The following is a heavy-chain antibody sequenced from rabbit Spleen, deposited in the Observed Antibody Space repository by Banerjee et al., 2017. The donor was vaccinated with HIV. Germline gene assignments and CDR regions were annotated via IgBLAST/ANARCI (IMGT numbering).Heavy chain of an antibody. CDR3: ARDAGTSFSTYGMDL. CDR2: IDTGSSGFS. V-gene: IGHV1S40*01. CDR1: GVSFSANSY. Sequence: QSLEESVGDLVKPGASLTLTCIASGVSFSANSYMCWVRQAPGKGLEWIACIDTGSSGFSYFASWAKGRFTISKTSSTTVTLQMTSLTAADTATYFCARDAGTSFSTYGMDLWGQGTLVTVS. J-gene: IGHJ6*01. D-gene: IGHD8-1*01.